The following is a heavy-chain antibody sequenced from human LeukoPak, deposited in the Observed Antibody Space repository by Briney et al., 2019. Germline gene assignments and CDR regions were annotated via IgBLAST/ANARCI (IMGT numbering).Heavy chain of an antibody. J-gene: IGHJ4*02. CDR2: ISSSGINI. D-gene: IGHD3-22*01. Sequence: GGSLRLSCAASGFTFSSYAMTWVRQAPGKGLEWISYISSSGINIYYADSVKGRFTISRDNAKSSLYLQMNSLRDEDTAVYFCARVWGTDYYDSSGQYFDYWGQGTLVTVSS. V-gene: IGHV3-48*02. CDR1: GFTFSSYA. CDR3: ARVWGTDYYDSSGQYFDY.